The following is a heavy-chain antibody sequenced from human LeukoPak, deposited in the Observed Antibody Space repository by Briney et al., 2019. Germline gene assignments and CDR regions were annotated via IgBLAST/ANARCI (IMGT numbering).Heavy chain of an antibody. V-gene: IGHV3-23*01. D-gene: IGHD1-26*01. CDR2: ISGSGGST. CDR3: AKAGSDYKYYYYYYYMDV. Sequence: GGSLRLSCAASGFTFSNYAMHWVRQAPGKGLEWVSAISGSGGSTYYADSVKGRFTISRDNSKNTLYLQMNSLRAEDTAVYYCAKAGSDYKYYYYYYYMDVWGKGTTVTVSS. CDR1: GFTFSNYA. J-gene: IGHJ6*03.